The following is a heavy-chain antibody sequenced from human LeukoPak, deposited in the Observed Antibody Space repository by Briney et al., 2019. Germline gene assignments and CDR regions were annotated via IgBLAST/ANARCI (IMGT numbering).Heavy chain of an antibody. CDR1: GYIFTSYS. Sequence: ASVKVSCKASGYIFTSYSISWVRQAAGQGLEWMGWISAYNGDTNYVQNFQGRVTMTTDRSTSTAYMELKSRRSDDTAGYSCAREEGALIAAANIWGLGTMVTVSS. D-gene: IGHD6-13*01. CDR2: ISAYNGDT. CDR3: AREEGALIAAANI. J-gene: IGHJ3*02. V-gene: IGHV1-18*01.